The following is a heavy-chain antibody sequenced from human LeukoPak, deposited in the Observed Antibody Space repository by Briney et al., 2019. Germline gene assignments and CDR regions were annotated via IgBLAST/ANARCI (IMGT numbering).Heavy chain of an antibody. J-gene: IGHJ4*02. V-gene: IGHV3-74*01. CDR1: GFTFSRYW. CDR3: ARGSRVGATFGY. D-gene: IGHD1-26*01. CDR2: INSDGSST. Sequence: GGSLRLSCAASGFTFSRYWMHWVRQAPGKGLVWVSRINSDGSSTSYADSVKGRFTISRDNAKNTLYLQMNSLRAEDTAVYYCARGSRVGATFGYWGQGTLVTVSS.